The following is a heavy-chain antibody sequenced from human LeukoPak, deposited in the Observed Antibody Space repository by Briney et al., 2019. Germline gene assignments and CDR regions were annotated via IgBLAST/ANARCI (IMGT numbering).Heavy chain of an antibody. V-gene: IGHV1-69*04. CDR2: IIPILGIA. J-gene: IGHJ6*02. CDR3: ARDPGIAAAPKNGMDV. Sequence: ASVKVSCKASGYTFTSYGISWVRQAPGQGLEWMGRIIPILGIANYAQKFQGRVTITADKSTSTAYMELSSLRSEDTAVYYCARDPGIAAAPKNGMDVWGQGTTVTVSS. D-gene: IGHD6-13*01. CDR1: GYTFTSYG.